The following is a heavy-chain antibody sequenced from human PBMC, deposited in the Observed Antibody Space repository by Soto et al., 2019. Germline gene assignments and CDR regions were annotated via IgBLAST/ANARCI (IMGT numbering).Heavy chain of an antibody. CDR3: ARGGIITMIVVVRDYYYYGMDV. V-gene: IGHV1-69*06. CDR1: GGTFSSYA. Sequence: KVSCKASGGTFSSYAISWVRQAPGQGLEWMGGIIPIFGTANYAQKFQGRVTITADKSTSTAYMELSSLRSEDTAVYYCARGGIITMIVVVRDYYYYGMDVWGQGTTVTVSS. D-gene: IGHD3-22*01. CDR2: IIPIFGTA. J-gene: IGHJ6*02.